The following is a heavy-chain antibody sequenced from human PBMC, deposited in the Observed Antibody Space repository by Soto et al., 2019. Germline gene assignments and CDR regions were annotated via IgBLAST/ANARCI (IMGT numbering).Heavy chain of an antibody. Sequence: GGSLRLSCAASGFTFSDYYMSWIRQAPGKGLEWVSYISSSGSTIYYADSVKGRFTISRDNSKNTLYLQMSSLRAEDTAVYYCVKESLTYYDFWSGPDYWGQGTLVTVSS. CDR3: VKESLTYYDFWSGPDY. CDR1: GFTFSDYY. J-gene: IGHJ4*02. V-gene: IGHV3-11*04. CDR2: ISSSGSTI. D-gene: IGHD3-3*01.